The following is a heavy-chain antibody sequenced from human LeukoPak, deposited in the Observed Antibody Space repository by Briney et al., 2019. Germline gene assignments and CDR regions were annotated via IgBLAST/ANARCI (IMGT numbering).Heavy chain of an antibody. CDR3: AKERGVAPASNSVDY. D-gene: IGHD2-2*01. Sequence: GGSLRLSCAASGFTVSSNYMSWVRQAREKGLEWVSGISGSGGSTYYADSVKGRFTISRDNSKNTLYLQMNSLRGEDSAVYYCAKERGVAPASNSVDYWGQGTLVTVSS. V-gene: IGHV3-23*01. CDR1: GFTVSSNY. J-gene: IGHJ4*02. CDR2: ISGSGGST.